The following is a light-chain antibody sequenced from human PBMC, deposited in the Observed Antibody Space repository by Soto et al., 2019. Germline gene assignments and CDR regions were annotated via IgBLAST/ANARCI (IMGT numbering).Light chain of an antibody. Sequence: DIQMTQSPSSLSASVGDRVTITCRASQSISTYVNWYQQKRGKAPKLLIYAASSLQSGVPSRFSGSGSGTDFTLTISSLQPEDFATYYCHQSYGLPLTLCGGTKVEIK. CDR1: QSISTY. V-gene: IGKV1-39*01. CDR2: AAS. CDR3: HQSYGLPLT. J-gene: IGKJ4*01.